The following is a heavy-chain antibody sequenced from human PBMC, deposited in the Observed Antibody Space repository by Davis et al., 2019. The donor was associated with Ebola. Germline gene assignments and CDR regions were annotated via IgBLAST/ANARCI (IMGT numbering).Heavy chain of an antibody. CDR3: ARARGCSGGSCHNFDY. Sequence: PGGSLRLSCVASGFAFSSYAMSWVRQSPGKGLEWVSALSGTGTTTYYANSVKGRFTISRDNAKNSLYLQMSSLRGEDTAVYYCARARGCSGGSCHNFDYWGQGTLVTVSS. V-gene: IGHV3-23*01. D-gene: IGHD2-15*01. J-gene: IGHJ4*02. CDR2: LSGTGTTT. CDR1: GFAFSSYA.